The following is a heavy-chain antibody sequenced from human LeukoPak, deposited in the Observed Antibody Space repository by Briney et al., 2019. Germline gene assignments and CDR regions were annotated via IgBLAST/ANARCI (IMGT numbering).Heavy chain of an antibody. V-gene: IGHV3-53*01. CDR3: TRVLSDSRGWYHFDY. J-gene: IGHJ4*02. CDR2: TYSRGDT. D-gene: IGHD6-19*01. Sequence: GGSLRLSCAASGLTVSNNYMGWVRQAPGKGLEWVSVTYSRGDTYYADSVRGRFTISRDNSKNILSLQMNSLRADDTAIYYCTRVLSDSRGWYHFDYWGQGTLVTVSS. CDR1: GLTVSNNY.